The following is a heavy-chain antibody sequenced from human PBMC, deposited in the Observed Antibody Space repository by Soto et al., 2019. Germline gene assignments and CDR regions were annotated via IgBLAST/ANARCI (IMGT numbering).Heavy chain of an antibody. J-gene: IGHJ4*02. V-gene: IGHV3-30-3*01. CDR1: GFTFSTYA. CDR3: ARDRSMGATDY. Sequence: QVQLVESGGGVVQPGRSLRLSCAASGFTFSTYAMHWVRQAPGMGLEWVAVISYDGNNQYYADSVKGRFTISRDNSKNTQYLQTNSLRPEDTAVFYSARDRSMGATDYWGQGTQVTVSS. D-gene: IGHD1-26*01. CDR2: ISYDGNNQ.